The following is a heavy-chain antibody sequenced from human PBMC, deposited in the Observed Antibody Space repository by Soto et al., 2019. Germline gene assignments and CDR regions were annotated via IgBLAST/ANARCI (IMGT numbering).Heavy chain of an antibody. D-gene: IGHD6-25*01. V-gene: IGHV3-7*01. CDR3: AREKRANGYFDY. CDR2: IKQAGSEK. CDR1: GFTFSAYW. Sequence: EVQLVESGGGLVQTGGSLRLSCAASGFTFSAYWMSWVRQAPGKGREWVANIKQAGSEKEYVDSVNGRFMTSRHDAKNLLFLQVNSLRVEDTAVYYCAREKRANGYFDYWGQGTLVTVSS. J-gene: IGHJ4*02.